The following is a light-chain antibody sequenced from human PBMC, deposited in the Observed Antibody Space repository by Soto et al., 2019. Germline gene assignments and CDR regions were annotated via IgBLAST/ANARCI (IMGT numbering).Light chain of an antibody. CDR3: QQFSSSPLT. CDR1: QIGRNNY. V-gene: IGKV3-20*01. J-gene: IGKJ4*01. CDR2: DAP. Sequence: EFVLTQSPGTLSLSPGERATLSCRASQIGRNNYLAWYQQKPGQAPRLLIYDAPSRATGIPDMFSGGGSGTDFTLTISRLEPEDFALYYCQQFSSSPLTFGGGTKVDIK.